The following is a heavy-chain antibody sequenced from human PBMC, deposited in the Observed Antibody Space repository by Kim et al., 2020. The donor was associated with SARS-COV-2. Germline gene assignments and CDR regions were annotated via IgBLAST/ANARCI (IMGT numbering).Heavy chain of an antibody. D-gene: IGHD6-19*01. CDR3: AKGQPLSSCWYVFED. V-gene: IGHV3-23*01. CDR1: GFTVNNFA. J-gene: IGHJ4*02. Sequence: GGSLRLSCGASGFTVNNFAMSWVRQAPGKGLEWVSTDPGGGGRTFYADSVKGRFTISRDNSKNTVFLQMNSVRAEDTAVYYCAKGQPLSSCWYVFEDWGQGTLVTVSS. CDR2: DPGGGGRT.